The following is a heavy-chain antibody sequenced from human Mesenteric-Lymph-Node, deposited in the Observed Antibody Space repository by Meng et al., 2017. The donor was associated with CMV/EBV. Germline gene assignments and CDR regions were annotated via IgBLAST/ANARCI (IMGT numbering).Heavy chain of an antibody. J-gene: IGHJ6*02. CDR1: GFTFSSYW. CDR2: INSDGSST. D-gene: IGHD2-2*01. V-gene: IGHV3-74*01. CDR3: AVPAAIGLSYYFGMDV. Sequence: GESLKISCAASGFTFSSYWMHWVRQAPGKGLVWVSRINSDGSSTSYADSVKGRFTISRDASKNTLSLQMNSLRAEDTAVYYCAVPAAIGLSYYFGMDVWGQGTTVTVSS.